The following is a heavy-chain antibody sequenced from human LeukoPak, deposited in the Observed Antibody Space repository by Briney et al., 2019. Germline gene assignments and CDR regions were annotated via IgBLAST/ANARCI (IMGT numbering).Heavy chain of an antibody. CDR3: ASSKAYYDFWSGYYRSDYYYGMDV. V-gene: IGHV1-8*01. Sequence: ASVKVSCKASGYTFTSYDINWVRQATGQGLEWMGWMNPNGGNTGYAQKFQGRVTMTRNTSISTAYMELSSLRSEDTAVYYCASSKAYYDFWSGYYRSDYYYGMDVWGQGTTVTVSS. CDR1: GYTFTSYD. D-gene: IGHD3-3*01. J-gene: IGHJ6*02. CDR2: MNPNGGNT.